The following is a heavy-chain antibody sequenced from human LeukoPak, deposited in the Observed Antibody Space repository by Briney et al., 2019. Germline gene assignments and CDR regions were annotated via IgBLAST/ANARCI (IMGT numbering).Heavy chain of an antibody. D-gene: IGHD6-6*01. CDR3: LTHSTSSAPNY. J-gene: IGHJ4*02. CDR1: GFTFTNAW. CDR2: IKTKTEGGTA. Sequence: GGSLRLSCAASGFTFTNAWMSWVRQAPGRGLEWVGRIKTKTEGGTADYAAPVKGRFTISRDDSENTLYLLMNSLKTEDTALYYCLTHSTSSAPNYWGQGTLVPVSS. V-gene: IGHV3-15*01.